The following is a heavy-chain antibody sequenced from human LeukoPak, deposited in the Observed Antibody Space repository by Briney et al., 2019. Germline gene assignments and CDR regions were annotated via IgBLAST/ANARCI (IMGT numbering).Heavy chain of an antibody. CDR3: ASTPKVGATGY. J-gene: IGHJ4*02. CDR2: IIPILGIA. V-gene: IGHV1-69*04. D-gene: IGHD1-26*01. Sequence: ASVKVSCKASGGTFSSYAISWVRQAPGQGLEWMGRIIPILGIANYAQKFQGRVTITADKSTSTAYMELSSLRSEDTAVYYCASTPKVGATGYWGQGTLVTVSS. CDR1: GGTFSSYA.